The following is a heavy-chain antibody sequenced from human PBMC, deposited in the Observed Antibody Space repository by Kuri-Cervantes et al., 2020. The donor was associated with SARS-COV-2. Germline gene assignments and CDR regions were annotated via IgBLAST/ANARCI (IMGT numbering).Heavy chain of an antibody. J-gene: IGHJ4*02. V-gene: IGHV3-23*01. CDR1: GFTFSSYA. Sequence: GEPLKSSCAASGFTFSSYAMCWVRQAPGKGLEWVSAISGSGGSTYYADSVKGRFTISRDNSKNALYLQMNSLRAEDTAVYYCAKDILTGYLGYWGQGTLVTVSS. CDR3: AKDILTGYLGY. CDR2: ISGSGGST. D-gene: IGHD3-9*01.